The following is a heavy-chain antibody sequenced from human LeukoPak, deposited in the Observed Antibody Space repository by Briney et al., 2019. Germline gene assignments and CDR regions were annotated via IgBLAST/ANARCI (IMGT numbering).Heavy chain of an antibody. CDR3: ARGGSSVLSDYFDY. Sequence: GGSLRLSCAASGFTFSSYVMHWVRQAPGKGLEWVAIISYDGSNEYYADSVKGRFTISRDNSKNTLYLQMNSLRAEDTAVYYCARGGSSVLSDYFDYWGQGTLVTVSS. V-gene: IGHV3-30*04. D-gene: IGHD2/OR15-2a*01. CDR1: GFTFSSYV. J-gene: IGHJ4*02. CDR2: ISYDGSNE.